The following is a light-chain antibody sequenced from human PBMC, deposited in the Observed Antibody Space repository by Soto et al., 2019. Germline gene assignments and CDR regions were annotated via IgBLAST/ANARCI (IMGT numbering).Light chain of an antibody. CDR3: TSYTTTSTYVV. V-gene: IGLV2-14*01. CDR1: SSDICGYNY. Sequence: QSALTQPASVSGSPGQSITISCTGTSSDICGYNYVSWYQHHPGEAPKLMIYKVSYRPSGVSNRFSGSKSANTASLTISGLQAEDEADYYCTSYTTTSTYVVFGGGTKLTVL. J-gene: IGLJ2*01. CDR2: KVS.